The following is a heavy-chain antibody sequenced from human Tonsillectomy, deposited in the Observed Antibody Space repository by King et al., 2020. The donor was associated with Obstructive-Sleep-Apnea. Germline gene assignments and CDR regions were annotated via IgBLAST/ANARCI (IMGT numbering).Heavy chain of an antibody. Sequence: QLQESGPGLATPSETLSLTCTVSGGSISSSAYYWGWIRQPPEKGLEWIGRIFHTGSTSYTPSLKSRVTISVDTSKNQFSLKLSSVTAADTAVYYCARVLVRGGSGAMDVWGQGTTVTVSS. V-gene: IGHV4-39*07. D-gene: IGHD6-6*01. J-gene: IGHJ6*02. CDR3: ARVLVRGGSGAMDV. CDR2: IFHTGST. CDR1: GGSISSSAYY.